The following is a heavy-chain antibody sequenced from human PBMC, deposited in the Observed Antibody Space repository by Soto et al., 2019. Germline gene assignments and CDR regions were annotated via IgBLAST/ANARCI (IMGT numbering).Heavy chain of an antibody. CDR2: IYPGDSDT. Sequence: PGESLKISCKGSVYSFTSYWIGWVRQIPGKGLEWMGIIYPGDSDTRYSPSFQGQVTISADKSISTAYLQWSSLKASDTAMYYRATHEVLRFLEWFHNAGMDVSGQGTTVTVSS. J-gene: IGHJ6*02. V-gene: IGHV5-51*01. CDR3: ATHEVLRFLEWFHNAGMDV. CDR1: VYSFTSYW. D-gene: IGHD3-3*01.